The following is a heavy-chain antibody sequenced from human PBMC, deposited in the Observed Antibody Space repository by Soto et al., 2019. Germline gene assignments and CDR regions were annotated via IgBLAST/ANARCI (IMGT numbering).Heavy chain of an antibody. CDR3: ARAVLNYDFWSGYPYSAYYYYGMDV. D-gene: IGHD3-3*01. Sequence: SETLSLTCTVSGGSISSGGYYWSWIRQHPGKGLEWIGYIYYSGSTYYNPSLKSRVTISVDTSKNQFSLKLSSVTAADTAVYYCARAVLNYDFWSGYPYSAYYYYGMDVWGQGTTVTVSS. V-gene: IGHV4-31*03. CDR1: GGSISSGGYY. J-gene: IGHJ6*02. CDR2: IYYSGST.